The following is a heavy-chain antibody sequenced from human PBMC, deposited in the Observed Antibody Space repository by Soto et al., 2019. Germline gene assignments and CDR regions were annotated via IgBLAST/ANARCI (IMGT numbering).Heavy chain of an antibody. CDR1: GGTFSSYA. CDR2: IIPISGTA. D-gene: IGHD2-2*01. CDR3: ARAQGSSTSLEIYYYYYYGMEV. V-gene: IGHV1-69*01. J-gene: IGHJ6*02. Sequence: QVQLVQSGAEVKKPGSSVKVSCKASGGTFSSYAISWVRQSPGQGLEWMGGIIPISGTANYAQTFQGRVTITADESTSTAYMELSRLRSEDTAVYYCARAQGSSTSLEIYYYYYYGMEVWGQGNTVTVSS.